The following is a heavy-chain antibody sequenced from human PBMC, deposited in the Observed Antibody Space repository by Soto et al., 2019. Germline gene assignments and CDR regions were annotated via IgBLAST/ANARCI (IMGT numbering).Heavy chain of an antibody. CDR2: IWYDGSNK. J-gene: IGHJ4*02. CDR3: ARELGYSYGYYFDY. D-gene: IGHD5-18*01. V-gene: IGHV3-33*01. Sequence: VAVIWYDGSNKYYADSVKGRFTISRDNSKNTLYLQMNSLRAEDTAVYYCARELGYSYGYYFDYWGQGTLVTVSS.